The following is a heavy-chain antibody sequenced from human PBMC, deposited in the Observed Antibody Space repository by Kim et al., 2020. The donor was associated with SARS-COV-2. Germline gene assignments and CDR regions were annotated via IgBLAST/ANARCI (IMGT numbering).Heavy chain of an antibody. Sequence: GWSLRLSCAASEFTFSTSWMTWVRQAPGKGLEWVASIKQDAYETYYVDSVRGRFTISRDNAKNLLSLQMNSLRAEDTAVYYCARGVAVAPHYYYHYGMDVWGQGTTVTVSS. CDR1: EFTFSTSW. D-gene: IGHD6-19*01. CDR3: ARGVAVAPHYYYHYGMDV. CDR2: IKQDAYET. V-gene: IGHV3-7*03. J-gene: IGHJ6*02.